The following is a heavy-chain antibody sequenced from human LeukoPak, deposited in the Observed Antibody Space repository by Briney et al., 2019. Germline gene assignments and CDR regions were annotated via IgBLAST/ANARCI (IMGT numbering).Heavy chain of an antibody. D-gene: IGHD6-13*01. CDR2: IYPADSDT. V-gene: IGHV5-51*01. CDR3: ARLSSSWYWYFDY. J-gene: IGHJ4*02. Sequence: GESLKISCKGSGYSFTSYWIGWVRQMPGKGLEWMGIIYPADSDTRYSPSFQGQVTISADKSINTAYLQWSGLKASDTAMYYCARLSSSWYWYFDYWGQGTLVTVSS. CDR1: GYSFTSYW.